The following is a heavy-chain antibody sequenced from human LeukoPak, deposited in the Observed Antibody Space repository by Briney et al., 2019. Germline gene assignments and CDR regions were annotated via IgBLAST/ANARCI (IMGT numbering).Heavy chain of an antibody. J-gene: IGHJ4*02. CDR2: IYYSGST. D-gene: IGHD3-22*01. CDR3: ARHRGSGYPYFDY. CDR1: GGSINNYY. Sequence: PSETLSLTCIVSGGSINNYYWSWIRQPPGKGLEWIGYIYYSGSTNYNPSLKSRVTISVDTSKNQFSLKMSSLTAADTAVYYCARHRGSGYPYFDYWGQGTLITVSS. V-gene: IGHV4-59*01.